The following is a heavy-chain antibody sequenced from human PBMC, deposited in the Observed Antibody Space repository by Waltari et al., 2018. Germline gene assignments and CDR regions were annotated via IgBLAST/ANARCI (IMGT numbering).Heavy chain of an antibody. CDR2: FDPEDGET. V-gene: IGHV1-24*01. Sequence: QVQLVQSGAAVRKPGASGKVAWKVSGYTLTGLYRHRVRQAPGKGLEWMGGFDPEDGETIYAQKFQGRVTMTEDTSTDTAYMELSSLRSEDTAVYYCATGRYLNIAADDAFDIWGQGTMVTVSS. CDR3: ATGRYLNIAADDAFDI. CDR1: GYTLTGLY. D-gene: IGHD6-13*01. J-gene: IGHJ3*02.